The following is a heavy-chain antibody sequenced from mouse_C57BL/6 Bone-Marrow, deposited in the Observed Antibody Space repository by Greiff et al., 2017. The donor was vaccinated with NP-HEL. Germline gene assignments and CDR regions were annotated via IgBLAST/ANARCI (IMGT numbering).Heavy chain of an antibody. Sequence: QVQLKQSGPGLVQPSQSLSITCTASGFSLTSYGVHWVRQSPGKGLEWLGVIWSGGSTDCNAAFISRLSISKDNSKSQVFFKMNSLQADDTAIYYCARNPGDYYAMDYWGQGTSVTVSS. CDR2: IWSGGST. CDR3: ARNPGDYYAMDY. CDR1: GFSLTSYG. D-gene: IGHD4-1*01. V-gene: IGHV2-2*01. J-gene: IGHJ4*01.